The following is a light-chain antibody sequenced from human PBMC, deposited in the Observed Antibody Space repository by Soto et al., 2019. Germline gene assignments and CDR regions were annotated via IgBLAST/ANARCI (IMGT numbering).Light chain of an antibody. CDR2: DAS. CDR3: QQYNNWPLT. Sequence: DIVLTQSPATLSLSPGDRVTLSCRASQTVGRFLSWYQHSPGQGPRLLVYDASNRATGVPARFSGSGSETDFTLTTSSLQSEDFAVYYCQQYNNWPLTFGGGTKVDIK. J-gene: IGKJ4*01. CDR1: QTVGRF. V-gene: IGKV3-11*01.